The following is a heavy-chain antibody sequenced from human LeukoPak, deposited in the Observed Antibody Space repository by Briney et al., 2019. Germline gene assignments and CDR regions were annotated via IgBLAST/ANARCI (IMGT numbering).Heavy chain of an antibody. CDR2: ITASSNMI. D-gene: IGHD3-3*01. Sequence: GGSLRLSCAASGFNFGDHYMAWIRQAPGKGLEWISYITASSNMIYYAESVKGRFTISRNNAKNSVFLQMRNLTAEDTAVYFCARDSGDPRLYYDFWSGYLDFWGQGTLVTVSS. CDR1: GFNFGDHY. CDR3: ARDSGDPRLYYDFWSGYLDF. V-gene: IGHV3-11*01. J-gene: IGHJ4*02.